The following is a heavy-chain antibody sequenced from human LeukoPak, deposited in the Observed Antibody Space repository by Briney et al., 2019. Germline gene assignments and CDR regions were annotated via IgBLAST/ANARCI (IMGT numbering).Heavy chain of an antibody. CDR2: IHYSGST. J-gene: IGHJ6*02. D-gene: IGHD2-15*01. CDR3: ARSPGYCSGGSCLKTGDYYYGMDV. CDR1: GGSISSYY. Sequence: SETLSLTCTVSGGSISSYYWSWIRQPPGKGLEWIGYIHYSGSTNYNPSLKSRVTISVDTSKNQFSLKLSSVTAADTAVYYCARSPGYCSGGSCLKTGDYYYGMDVWGQGTTVTVSS. V-gene: IGHV4-59*01.